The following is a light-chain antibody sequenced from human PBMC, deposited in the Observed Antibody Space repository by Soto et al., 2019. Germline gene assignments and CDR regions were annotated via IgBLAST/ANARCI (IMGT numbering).Light chain of an antibody. CDR2: EVS. CDR1: SSDVGGYNY. V-gene: IGLV2-14*01. CDR3: SSYTSSSTRVV. J-gene: IGLJ2*01. Sequence: QSVLTQPASVSGSPGQSITISCTGTSSDVGGYNYVSWYQQYPGNAPKLMIYEVSNRPSGVSNRFSGSKSGNTASLTISGLQAEDEADYYCSSYTSSSTRVVFGGGTKLTVL.